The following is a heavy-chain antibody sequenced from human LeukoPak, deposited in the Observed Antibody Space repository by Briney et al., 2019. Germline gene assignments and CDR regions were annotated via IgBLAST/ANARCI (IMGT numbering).Heavy chain of an antibody. Sequence: GRSLRLSCAASGFTFSSYAMHWVRQAPGKGLEWVAVISYDGSNKYYADSVKGRFTISRDNSKNTLYLQMNSLRAEDTAVYYCARDPYGILTGSKGYFDYWGQGTLVTVSS. CDR3: ARDPYGILTGSKGYFDY. D-gene: IGHD3-9*01. CDR1: GFTFSSYA. CDR2: ISYDGSNK. J-gene: IGHJ4*02. V-gene: IGHV3-30*04.